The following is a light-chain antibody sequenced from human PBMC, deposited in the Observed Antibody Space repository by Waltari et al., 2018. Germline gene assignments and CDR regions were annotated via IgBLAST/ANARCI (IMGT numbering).Light chain of an antibody. CDR1: SSNIGRNT. CDR2: SKN. J-gene: IGLJ2*01. CDR3: SAWADSLNGHVV. Sequence: QSVLTQPPSASGTPGQRVTISSSGSSSNIGRNTVNWYQQPPGTAPKLLVHSKNRRPSGVPDRFSGFKSGTSASLAISGLQSEDEADYYCSAWADSLNGHVVFGGGTKLTVL. V-gene: IGLV1-44*01.